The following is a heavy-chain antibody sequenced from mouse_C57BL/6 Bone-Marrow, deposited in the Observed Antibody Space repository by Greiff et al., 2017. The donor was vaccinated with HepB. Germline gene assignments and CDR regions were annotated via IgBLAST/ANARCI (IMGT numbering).Heavy chain of an antibody. CDR3: AQDGYGNPWFAY. Sequence: VQLQQSGAELVKPGASVKLSCKASGYTFTSYWMHWVKQRPGQGLEWIGLIHPNSGSTKYNEKFKSKATLTVDKSSSTAYMQLSSLTSEDSAVYYCAQDGYGNPWFAYWGQGTLVTVSA. J-gene: IGHJ3*01. CDR2: IHPNSGST. CDR1: GYTFTSYW. D-gene: IGHD2-1*01. V-gene: IGHV1-64*01.